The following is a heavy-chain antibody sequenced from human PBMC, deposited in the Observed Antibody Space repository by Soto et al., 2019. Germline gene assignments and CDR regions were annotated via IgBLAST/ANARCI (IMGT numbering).Heavy chain of an antibody. CDR1: GFTFSSYS. V-gene: IGHV3-48*02. D-gene: IGHD6-19*01. Sequence: PGGSLRLSCAASGFTFSSYSMNWVRQAPGKGLEWVSYISSSSSTIYYADSVKGRFTISRDNAKNSLYLQMNSLRDEDAAVYSCARGPKYSSGWYDYWGQGTLVTVYS. J-gene: IGHJ4*02. CDR2: ISSSSSTI. CDR3: ARGPKYSSGWYDY.